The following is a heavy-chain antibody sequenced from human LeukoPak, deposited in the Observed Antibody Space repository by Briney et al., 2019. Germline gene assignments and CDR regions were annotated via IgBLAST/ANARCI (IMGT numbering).Heavy chain of an antibody. CDR2: IIPIFGTA. CDR3: ARGPLGFPFDY. J-gene: IGHJ4*02. D-gene: IGHD3-10*01. CDR1: GYTFTSYG. V-gene: IGHV1-69*13. Sequence: SVKVSCKASGYTFTSYGISWVRQAPGQGLEWMGGIIPIFGTANYAQKFQGRVTITADESTSTAYMELSSLRSEDTAVYYCARGPLGFPFDYWGQGTLVTVSS.